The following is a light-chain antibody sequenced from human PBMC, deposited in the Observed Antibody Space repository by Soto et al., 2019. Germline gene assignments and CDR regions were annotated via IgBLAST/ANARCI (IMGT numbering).Light chain of an antibody. Sequence: EIVMTQSPATLSVSPGGRATLSCRASQSISDTLAWYQQKPGQAPRLLIHGASTRAPGFPARFSGSGSGTDFTLTISSLQSEDFAVCYCQQYNNWPWTFCQGTKVEIK. J-gene: IGKJ1*01. CDR1: QSISDT. V-gene: IGKV3-15*01. CDR2: GAS. CDR3: QQYNNWPWT.